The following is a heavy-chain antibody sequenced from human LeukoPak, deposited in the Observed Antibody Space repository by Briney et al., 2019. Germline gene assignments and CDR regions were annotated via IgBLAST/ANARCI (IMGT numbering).Heavy chain of an antibody. V-gene: IGHV3-7*03. J-gene: IGHJ3*02. Sequence: GGSLRLSCVASGFRFNNNWMGWVRQAPGKGLEWLANTNEDGRERYYVDSVKGRFTISRDNAKNSLFLQMNSLRAEDTAVYYCARDQDWRFGESLAFDIWGQGTMVTVSS. CDR2: TNEDGRER. CDR1: GFRFNNNW. CDR3: ARDQDWRFGESLAFDI. D-gene: IGHD3-10*01.